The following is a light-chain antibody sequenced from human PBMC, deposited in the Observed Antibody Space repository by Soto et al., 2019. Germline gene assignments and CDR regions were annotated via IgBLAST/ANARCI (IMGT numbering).Light chain of an antibody. CDR2: GTD. Sequence: QAVVTQESSLTVSPGGTVTLTCASSTGAVTSDSSANWFQQKPGQPPRSLIYGTDKKHSWTPVRFSGSLRGGKAALTLSGVQPDDAAYYYCLLYYNGAVVFGGGTKLTVL. V-gene: IGLV7-43*01. CDR1: TGAVTSDSS. J-gene: IGLJ3*02. CDR3: LLYYNGAVV.